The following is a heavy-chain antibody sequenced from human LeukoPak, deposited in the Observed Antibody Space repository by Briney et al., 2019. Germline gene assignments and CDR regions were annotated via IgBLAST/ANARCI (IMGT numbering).Heavy chain of an antibody. J-gene: IGHJ6*03. CDR3: GRAGFGTAYNRFYYYMDV. Sequence: SETLSLTCAVSGYSISSGYYWGWIRQPPGKGLEWIGSIYHSGSTYYNPSLKSRVTMSVDTSRSQFSVNLNSVTAADTAVYFCGRAGFGTAYNRFYYYMDVWGKGTTVTVSS. CDR2: IYHSGST. V-gene: IGHV4-38-2*01. CDR1: GYSISSGYY. D-gene: IGHD3-16*01.